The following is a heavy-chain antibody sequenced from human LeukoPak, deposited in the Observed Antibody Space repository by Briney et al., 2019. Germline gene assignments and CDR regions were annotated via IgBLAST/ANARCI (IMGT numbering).Heavy chain of an antibody. CDR1: GGSLSRSSYY. Sequence: PSETLSLTCTVSGGSLSRSSYYWGWIRQPPGKGLEWIGSIYYRGSTYYNPSLKSRVTISVDTSKNQFSLKLSSVTAADTAVYYCGGYSSSWYDVDYWGQGTLVTVSS. CDR2: IYYRGST. J-gene: IGHJ4*02. V-gene: IGHV4-39*01. D-gene: IGHD6-13*01. CDR3: GGYSSSWYDVDY.